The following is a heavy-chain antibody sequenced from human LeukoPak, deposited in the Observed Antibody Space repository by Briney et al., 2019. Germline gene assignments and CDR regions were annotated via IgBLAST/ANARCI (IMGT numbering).Heavy chain of an antibody. CDR3: ARLLGATTYYYYYMDV. J-gene: IGHJ6*03. CDR1: GFTFNNYG. Sequence: GGSLRLSCAASGFTFNNYGMNWVRQAPGKGLEWVSSISSSSSYIYYADSVKGRFTISRDNAKNSLYLQMNSLRAEDTAVYYCARLLGATTYYYYYMDVWGKGTTVTISS. V-gene: IGHV3-21*01. D-gene: IGHD3-16*01. CDR2: ISSSSSYI.